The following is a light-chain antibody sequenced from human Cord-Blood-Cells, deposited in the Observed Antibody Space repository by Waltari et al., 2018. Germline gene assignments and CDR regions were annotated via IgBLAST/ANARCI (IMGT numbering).Light chain of an antibody. J-gene: IGKJ1*01. Sequence: EIVLTQSPATLSLSPGDRATPSCRASQSVSSYLAWYQQKPGQAPSLLIYDASNRATGIPARFSGSGSGTDFTLTISSLEPEDFAVYYCQQRSNWPWTFGQGTKVEIK. CDR3: QQRSNWPWT. V-gene: IGKV3-11*01. CDR2: DAS. CDR1: QSVSSY.